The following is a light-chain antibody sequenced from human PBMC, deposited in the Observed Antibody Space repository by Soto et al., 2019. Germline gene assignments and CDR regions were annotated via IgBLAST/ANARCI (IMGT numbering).Light chain of an antibody. CDR3: QQRSDWYT. Sequence: EIVLTQSPATLSLSPGERATLSCRASQSVSSYLAWYQRKPGQAPRLLIYDASNRATGIPARFSGSGSGTDFTLTISSLEPEDFAVYYCQQRSDWYTFGQGTKLDIK. CDR2: DAS. CDR1: QSVSSY. J-gene: IGKJ2*01. V-gene: IGKV3-11*01.